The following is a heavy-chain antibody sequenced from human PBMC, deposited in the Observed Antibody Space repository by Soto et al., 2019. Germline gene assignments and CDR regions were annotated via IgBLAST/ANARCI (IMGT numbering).Heavy chain of an antibody. CDR3: ARDDVLCDGGRCYGVLLDV. CDR2: IQSGGPT. Sequence: GGSLRLSCAASGFTVSSKYMSWVRQAPGKGLERVSLIQSGGPTYYADSVKGRFTISRDTSENTVHLQMDSLRAEDTAVYYCARDDVLCDGGRCYGVLLDVWGKGTTVTVSS. J-gene: IGHJ6*04. D-gene: IGHD2-15*01. CDR1: GFTVSSKY. V-gene: IGHV3-66*01.